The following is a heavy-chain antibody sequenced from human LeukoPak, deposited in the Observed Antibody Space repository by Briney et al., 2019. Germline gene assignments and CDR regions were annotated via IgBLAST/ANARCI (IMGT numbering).Heavy chain of an antibody. J-gene: IGHJ4*01. CDR3: ARDWKADF. CDR2: IDIYSTKT. CDR1: GFTFSTYA. V-gene: IGHV3-23*05. D-gene: IGHD1-1*01. Sequence: GGSLRLSCATSGFTFSTYAMTWVRQAPGKGLEWVSAIDIYSTKTNYTDSVKGRFTIPRDNSKNTLYLRMNSLRGEDTAIYYCARDWKADFWGHGTLVTVSS.